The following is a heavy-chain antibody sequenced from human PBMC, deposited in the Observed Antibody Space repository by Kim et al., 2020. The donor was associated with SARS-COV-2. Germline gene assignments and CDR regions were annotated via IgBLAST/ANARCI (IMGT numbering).Heavy chain of an antibody. CDR3: ARRGWLQLVLGLDD. D-gene: IGHD6-13*01. J-gene: IGHJ4*02. Sequence: AQKVRGRVTMTRDTSISTAYMEVTSLRSDDTAVYYCARRGWLQLVLGLDDWGQGTLVTVSS. V-gene: IGHV1-2*02.